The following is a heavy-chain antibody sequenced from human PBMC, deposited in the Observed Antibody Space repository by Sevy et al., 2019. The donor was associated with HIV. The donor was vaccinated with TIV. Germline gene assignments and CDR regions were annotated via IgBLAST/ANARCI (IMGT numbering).Heavy chain of an antibody. V-gene: IGHV1-18*01. Sequence: ASVKVSCKTSGYTFTNYLITWVRQAPGQGLEWMGWVSARRGDTKYAQRIQGRVSMTADTSTSKAYMELRSLTSDDTAVYWCARAPSGSQGPGQYFKHWGQGTLVTVSS. CDR1: GYTFTNYL. CDR2: VSARRGDT. J-gene: IGHJ1*01. D-gene: IGHD1-26*01. CDR3: ARAPSGSQGPGQYFKH.